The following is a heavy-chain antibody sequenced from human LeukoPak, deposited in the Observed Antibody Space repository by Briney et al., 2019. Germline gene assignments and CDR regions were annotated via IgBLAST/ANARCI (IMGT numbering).Heavy chain of an antibody. CDR1: AFIFSGHW. V-gene: IGHV3-7*01. CDR3: ATDRGWRTSGYYLYYFEY. CDR2: IKHDGSEK. D-gene: IGHD3-3*01. Sequence: GGSLRLSCEASAFIFSGHWLDWVRQTPGKGLEWVASIKHDGSEKYYVDSVRGRFTISRDNTMNSLYLQMSSLRAEDTAVYYCATDRGWRTSGYYLYYFEYWGQGTLVTYSS. J-gene: IGHJ4*02.